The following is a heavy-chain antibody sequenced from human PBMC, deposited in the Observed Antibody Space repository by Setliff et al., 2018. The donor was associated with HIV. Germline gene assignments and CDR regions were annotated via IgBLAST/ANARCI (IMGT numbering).Heavy chain of an antibody. J-gene: IGHJ4*02. CDR3: AKGSLPSGYSYGFFDY. Sequence: SLRLSCAASGFTFSSYGIHWVRQAPGEGLEWVAVIWYDGSNKYYADSVKGRFTISRDNSKNTLYLQMNSLRAEDTAVYYCAKGSLPSGYSYGFFDYWGQGTLVTVSS. D-gene: IGHD5-18*01. CDR2: IWYDGSNK. CDR1: GFTFSSYG. V-gene: IGHV3-33*06.